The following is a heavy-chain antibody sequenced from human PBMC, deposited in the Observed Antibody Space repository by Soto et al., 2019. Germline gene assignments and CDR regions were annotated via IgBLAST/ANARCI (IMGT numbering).Heavy chain of an antibody. CDR1: GFTFSSYG. J-gene: IGHJ6*02. CDR2: ISYDGSNK. D-gene: IGHD6-19*01. Sequence: PGGSLRLSCAASGFTFSSYGMHWVRQAPGKGLEWVAVISYDGSNKYYADSVKGRFTISRDNPKNTLYLQMNSLRAEDTAVYYCAKFPLPYSSPPYYYYGMDVWGQGTTVTVSS. CDR3: AKFPLPYSSPPYYYYGMDV. V-gene: IGHV3-30*18.